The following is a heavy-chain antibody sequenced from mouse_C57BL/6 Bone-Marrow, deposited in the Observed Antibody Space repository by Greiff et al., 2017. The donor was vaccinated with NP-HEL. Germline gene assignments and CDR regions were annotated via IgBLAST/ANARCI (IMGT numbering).Heavy chain of an antibody. Sequence: QVQLQQSGPELVKPGASVKISCKASGYAFSSSWMNWVKQRPGKGLEWIGRIYPGDGDTNYNGKFKGKATLTADKSSSTAYMQLSSLTSEDSAVYFCARDRGLARFAYWGQGTLVTVSA. D-gene: IGHD3-1*01. CDR3: ARDRGLARFAY. CDR2: IYPGDGDT. CDR1: GYAFSSSW. V-gene: IGHV1-82*01. J-gene: IGHJ3*01.